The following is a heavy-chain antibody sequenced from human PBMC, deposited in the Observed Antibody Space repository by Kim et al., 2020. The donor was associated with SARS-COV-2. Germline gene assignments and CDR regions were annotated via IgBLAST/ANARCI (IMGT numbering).Heavy chain of an antibody. V-gene: IGHV4-34*01. D-gene: IGHD6-19*01. CDR3: ARGRMSGSGWYWDY. Sequence: NPSLQSRVTISVDTSKNQFSLKLSSVTAADTAVYYCARGRMSGSGWYWDYWGQGTLVTVSS. J-gene: IGHJ4*02.